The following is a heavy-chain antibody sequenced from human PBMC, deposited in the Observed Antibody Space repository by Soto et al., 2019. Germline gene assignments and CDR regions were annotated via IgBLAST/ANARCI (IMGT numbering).Heavy chain of an antibody. J-gene: IGHJ6*02. D-gene: IGHD3-16*01. CDR1: GYSFTRYG. V-gene: IGHV1-18*01. Sequence: QVQLVQSGAEVKNPGASVKVSCKASGYSFTRYGIGWARQAPGQGLEWMGWINAYNGNTNYATNLHGRLTLTTDTSTTTAYMDLRSLRSNATAIYYCAMVDVYVTPSPQDVWGQGTTVTVS. CDR2: INAYNGNT. CDR3: AMVDVYVTPSPQDV.